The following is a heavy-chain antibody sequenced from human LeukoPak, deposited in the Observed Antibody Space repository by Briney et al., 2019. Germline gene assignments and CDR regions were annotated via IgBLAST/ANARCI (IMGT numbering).Heavy chain of an antibody. D-gene: IGHD6-19*01. CDR2: INHSGST. V-gene: IGHV4-34*01. Sequence: SETLSLTCAVYGGSFSGYYWSWIRQPPGKGREWIGEINHSGSTNYNPSLKSRVTISVDTSKNQFSLKLSSVTAADTAVYYCARAGQWLAYKFDYWGQGTLVTVSS. J-gene: IGHJ4*02. CDR1: GGSFSGYY. CDR3: ARAGQWLAYKFDY.